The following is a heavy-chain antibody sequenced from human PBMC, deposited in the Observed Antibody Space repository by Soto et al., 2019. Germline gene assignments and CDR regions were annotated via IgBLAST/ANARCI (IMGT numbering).Heavy chain of an antibody. J-gene: IGHJ3*02. CDR1: GFTFSSYA. V-gene: IGHV3-23*01. Sequence: LRVSCAASGFTFSSYAMSLVRQAPGKGLEWVSAISGSGGSTYYADSVKGRFTISRDNSKNTLYLQMNSLRAEDTAVYYCAKAPGPTYRSRWYRAAFDIWGQGTMVTVSS. CDR3: AKAPGPTYRSRWYRAAFDI. D-gene: IGHD6-13*01. CDR2: ISGSGGST.